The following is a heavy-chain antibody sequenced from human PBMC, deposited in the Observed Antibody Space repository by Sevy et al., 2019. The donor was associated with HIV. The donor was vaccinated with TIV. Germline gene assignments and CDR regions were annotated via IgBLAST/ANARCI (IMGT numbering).Heavy chain of an antibody. CDR1: GVTFSGYA. J-gene: IGHJ3*01. Sequence: ASVKVSCKASGVTFSGYAINWVRQTPGQGLEWMGWIVPSLDLSKYAQKFQGRVTFTADESTDTAYMKLSSLRSDDTAVYYCARPHRPSGYSSSGDAFDVWGQGTMVTVSS. V-gene: IGHV1-69*13. D-gene: IGHD6-13*01. CDR2: IVPSLDLS. CDR3: ARPHRPSGYSSSGDAFDV.